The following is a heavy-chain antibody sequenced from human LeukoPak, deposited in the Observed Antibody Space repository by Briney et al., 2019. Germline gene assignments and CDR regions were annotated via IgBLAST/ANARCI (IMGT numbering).Heavy chain of an antibody. J-gene: IGHJ3*02. CDR3: ARDMDDSSGRKTGAFDI. Sequence: PSETLSLTCTISGGCISSGVYSWSWIRQHPGKGLEWIGYIYYSGSTYYNPSLKSRVTISVDTSKNQFSLKLSSVTAADTAVYYCARDMDDSSGRKTGAFDIWGQGTMVTVSS. V-gene: IGHV4-31*03. D-gene: IGHD3-22*01. CDR1: GGCISSGVYS. CDR2: IYYSGST.